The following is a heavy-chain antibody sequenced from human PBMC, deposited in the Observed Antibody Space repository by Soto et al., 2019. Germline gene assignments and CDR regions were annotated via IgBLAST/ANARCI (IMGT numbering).Heavy chain of an antibody. CDR3: VRDTAATEEVFFEC. D-gene: IGHD6-13*01. V-gene: IGHV1-46*01. Sequence: QVQLVQSGVEVKKPGASVKVSCKASGYTLISYYMHWVRQAPGQGLEWMGILNPSDGSTIYAQKCQARLTMTGDTSTSTVHMELSSLRSEDTAVYYCVRDTAATEEVFFECWGQGTLVTVSS. J-gene: IGHJ4*02. CDR1: GYTLISYY. CDR2: LNPSDGST.